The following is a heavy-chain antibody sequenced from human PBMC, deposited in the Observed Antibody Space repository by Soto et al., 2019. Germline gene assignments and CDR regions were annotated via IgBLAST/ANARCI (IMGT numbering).Heavy chain of an antibody. Sequence: QVQLQESGPGLVKPSETLSLSCSVSGGSITGHFWSWIRRPLGRGLEWIGYSHSTVSALYNPSLTSRVTMSLDTPTNQFSLTLRSVTAADSGVYYCARGLSTGYERLNVFDVWGHGTMVTVSS. CDR2: SHSTVSA. CDR1: GGSITGHF. V-gene: IGHV4-4*08. D-gene: IGHD3-16*01. CDR3: ARGLSTGYERLNVFDV. J-gene: IGHJ3*01.